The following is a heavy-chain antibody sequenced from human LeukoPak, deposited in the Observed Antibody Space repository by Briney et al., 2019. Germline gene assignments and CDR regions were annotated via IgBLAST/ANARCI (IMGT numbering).Heavy chain of an antibody. Sequence: ASVKVSCKTSGYTFTDYYMHWVRQAPGQGLEWMGRINPNSGGKNYAQKCQDRVTMTRDTSISTAYMELSRLRSDDTAVYYCARTWGSYSFDSWGQGTLVTVSS. CDR1: GYTFTDYY. CDR3: ARTWGSYSFDS. D-gene: IGHD3-16*01. V-gene: IGHV1-2*06. J-gene: IGHJ4*02. CDR2: INPNSGGK.